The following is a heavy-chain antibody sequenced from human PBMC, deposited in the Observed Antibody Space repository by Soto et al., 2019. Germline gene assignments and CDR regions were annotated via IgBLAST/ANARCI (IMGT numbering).Heavy chain of an antibody. CDR1: GFTVDDYA. V-gene: IGHV3-9*01. Sequence: PRLSCAASGFTVDDYAMHWVRQAPGKGLEWVSGISWNSETIDYADSVKGRFTISRDNAKSSLFLQMNSLRPDDTALYYCAKDMKWGGMTTIHYFDSWGQGTLVTVSS. CDR2: ISWNSETI. CDR3: AKDMKWGGMTTIHYFDS. J-gene: IGHJ4*02. D-gene: IGHD4-17*01.